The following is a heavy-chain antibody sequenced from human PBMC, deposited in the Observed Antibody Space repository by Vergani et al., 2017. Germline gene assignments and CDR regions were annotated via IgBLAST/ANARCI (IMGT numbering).Heavy chain of an antibody. V-gene: IGHV3-30*02. D-gene: IGHD1-7*01. CDR3: GKTQGTVVGTWWFDP. J-gene: IGHJ5*02. CDR2: TRPHEDGA. Sequence: QVQLVESGGGVVQPGRSRRLSCSASGLTLSSYGVHWVRQAPGRGLESVTFTRPHEDGAFYSASVRGRFTVSRDNSKNTLYLEMNRLNVDDTAIYYCGKTQGTVVGTWWFDPWGQGTPVTVSS. CDR1: GLTLSSYG.